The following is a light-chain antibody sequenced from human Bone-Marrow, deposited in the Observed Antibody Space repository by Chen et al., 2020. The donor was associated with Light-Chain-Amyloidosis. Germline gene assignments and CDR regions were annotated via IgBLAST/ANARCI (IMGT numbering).Light chain of an antibody. V-gene: IGLV3-25*03. CDR3: QSVDSSGTYEVI. Sequence: SYELTHPPSVSVSPGQTARITCSGDDLPTKYAYWYQQKPGQAPVLVIHRDTERPSGISERFSGSSSGTTATLTISGVQAEDEADYHCQSVDSSGTYEVIFGGGTKLTVL. CDR1: DLPTKY. J-gene: IGLJ2*01. CDR2: RDT.